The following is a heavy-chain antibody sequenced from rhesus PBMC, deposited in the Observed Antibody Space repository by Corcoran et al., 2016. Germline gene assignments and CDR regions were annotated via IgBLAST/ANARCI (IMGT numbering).Heavy chain of an antibody. CDR1: GDSITSYY. Sequence: QVQLQESGPGLVKPSETLSLTCAVSGDSITSYYWSWIRQSPGKGLEWIGYIYGSRESTYYSPYLKTRVTLSTDTSKNQFSLTLNSVTAADAAVDYCARDLRFDVWGPGVLVTVSS. V-gene: IGHV4-165*01. CDR3: ARDLRFDV. J-gene: IGHJ5-1*01. CDR2: IYGSREST.